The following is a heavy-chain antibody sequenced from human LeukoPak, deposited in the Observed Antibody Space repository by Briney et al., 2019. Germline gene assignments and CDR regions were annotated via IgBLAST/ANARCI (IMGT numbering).Heavy chain of an antibody. CDR1: GGSFSGYY. CDR3: ARAYYYASSAFDI. V-gene: IGHV4-34*01. Sequence: SETLSLTCAVYGGSFSGYYWDWIREPPGKGLVCIGSIYYGGSTYYNPSLKSRVIISVDTSKNQFSPKLSSVTAADTAVYYCARAYYYASSAFDIWGQGTMVTVSS. D-gene: IGHD3-22*01. J-gene: IGHJ3*02. CDR2: IYYGGST.